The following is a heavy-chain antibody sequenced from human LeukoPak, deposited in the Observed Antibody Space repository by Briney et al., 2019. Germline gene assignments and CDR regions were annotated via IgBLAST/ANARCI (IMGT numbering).Heavy chain of an antibody. D-gene: IGHD3-22*01. V-gene: IGHV4-34*01. CDR2: INHSGST. CDR3: AGAHDSSGYSPGY. Sequence: SETLSLTCAVYGGSFSGYYWSWIRQPPGKGLEWIGEINHSGSTNYNPSLKGRVTISVDTSKNQFSLKLSSVTAADTAVYYCAGAHDSSGYSPGYWGQGTLVTVSS. CDR1: GGSFSGYY. J-gene: IGHJ4*02.